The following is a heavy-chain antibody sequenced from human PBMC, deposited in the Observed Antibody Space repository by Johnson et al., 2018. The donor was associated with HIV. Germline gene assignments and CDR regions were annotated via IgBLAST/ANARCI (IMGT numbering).Heavy chain of an antibody. Sequence: QVQLVESGGGVVQPGRSLRLSCAASGFTFSSYPMHWVRQAPGKGLEWVTLISYDGSNKYYADSMKGRFTISRDNSKNTMYLQMNSLRAEDTAVYYCAREALLATNDAFDIWGQGTMVTVSS. V-gene: IGHV3-30*04. CDR3: AREALLATNDAFDI. CDR1: GFTFSSYP. D-gene: IGHD5-12*01. CDR2: ISYDGSNK. J-gene: IGHJ3*02.